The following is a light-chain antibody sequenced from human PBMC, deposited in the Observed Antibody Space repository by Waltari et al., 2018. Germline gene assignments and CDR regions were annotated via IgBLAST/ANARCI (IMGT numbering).Light chain of an antibody. J-gene: IGLJ1*01. Sequence: QSALTQPASVSGSPGQSVPISCSGTSSDIGGFEYVAWFQPHPDQIPSLGIYDVNDRPSGVSNRFSGSKSGNTASLTISGLQAEDEADYYCSSYSSRDTLVFGGGTKVSVL. CDR2: DVN. CDR3: SSYSSRDTLV. CDR1: SSDIGGFEY. V-gene: IGLV2-14*03.